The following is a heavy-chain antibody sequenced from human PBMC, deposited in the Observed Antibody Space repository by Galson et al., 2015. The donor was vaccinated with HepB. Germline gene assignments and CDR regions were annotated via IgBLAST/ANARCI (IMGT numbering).Heavy chain of an antibody. CDR1: GFTFSQNA. D-gene: IGHD4-11*01. V-gene: IGHV3-30-3*01. CDR3: VRDMTTYGYYFDY. J-gene: IGHJ4*02. CDR2: ISRDGNNK. Sequence: SLRLSCAASGFTFSQNALHWVRQAPGKGLEWVALISRDGNNKNYADSVKGRFTISRDTSKNTLYLQMNSLRPEDTAMYYCVRDMTTYGYYFDYWGQGTLVTVSS.